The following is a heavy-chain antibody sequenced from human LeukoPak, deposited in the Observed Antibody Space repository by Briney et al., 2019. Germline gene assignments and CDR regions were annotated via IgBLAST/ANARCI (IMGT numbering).Heavy chain of an antibody. Sequence: PSETLSLTCTVSGGSITNSYWSWIRQPPGKGLEWIGYIYYSGSTNYNPSLKSRVTISVDTSKNQFSLKLSSVTAADTAVYYCARAQWAYYASGPAYDYWGQGTLVTVSS. CDR3: ARAQWAYYASGPAYDY. V-gene: IGHV4-59*01. D-gene: IGHD3-10*01. CDR2: IYYSGST. CDR1: GGSITNSY. J-gene: IGHJ4*02.